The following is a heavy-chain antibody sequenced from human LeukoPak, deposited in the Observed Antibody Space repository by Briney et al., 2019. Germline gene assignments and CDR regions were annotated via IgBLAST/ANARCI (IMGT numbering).Heavy chain of an antibody. Sequence: SETLSLTCTVSGGSISSYYWSWIRQPPGKGLEWIGEINHSGSTNYNPSLKSRVTISVDTSKNQFSLKLSSVTAADTAVYYCARVYYYDSSGYHGLWFDPWGQGTLVTVSS. CDR3: ARVYYYDSSGYHGLWFDP. D-gene: IGHD3-22*01. CDR1: GGSISSYY. J-gene: IGHJ5*02. V-gene: IGHV4-34*01. CDR2: INHSGST.